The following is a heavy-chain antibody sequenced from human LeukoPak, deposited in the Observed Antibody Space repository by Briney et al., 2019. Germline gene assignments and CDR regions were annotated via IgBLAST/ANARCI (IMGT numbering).Heavy chain of an antibody. Sequence: GGSLRLSCAASGFTFSSYGMYWVRQAPGKGLEWVAFIRYDGSNKYYADSVKGRFTVSRDNSKNTLYLQMNSLRAEDTAVYYCARERPGGDSGSYESWGQGTLVTVSS. V-gene: IGHV3-30*02. D-gene: IGHD1-26*01. J-gene: IGHJ4*02. CDR2: IRYDGSNK. CDR3: ARERPGGDSGSYES. CDR1: GFTFSSYG.